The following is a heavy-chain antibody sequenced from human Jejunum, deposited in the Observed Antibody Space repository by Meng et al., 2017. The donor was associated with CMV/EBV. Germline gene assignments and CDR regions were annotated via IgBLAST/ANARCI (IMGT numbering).Heavy chain of an antibody. CDR1: AAISSRSYG. J-gene: IGHJ4*02. CDR3: ARVMALWSTYYFDY. D-gene: IGHD3-3*01. V-gene: IGHV4-39*07. Sequence: AAISSRSYGWDWIRQPPGKGLEWIASVYKSGTTYTNPSLRSRVTISMDTSNNQFSLDLRSVTAADTAVYYCARVMALWSTYYFDYWGQGKMVTVSS. CDR2: VYKSGTT.